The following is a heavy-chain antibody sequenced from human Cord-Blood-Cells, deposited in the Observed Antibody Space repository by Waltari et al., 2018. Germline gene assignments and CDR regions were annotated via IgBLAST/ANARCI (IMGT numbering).Heavy chain of an antibody. Sequence: QVQLVASGGGLVKPGGSLRLSCAASGFTFSDYYMSWIPPSLGKGLEWVSYISSSGSTIYYADSVKGRFTISRDNAKNSLYLQMNSLRAEDTAVYYCARVHYDFWSAGYFDYWGQGTLVTVSS. V-gene: IGHV3-11*01. D-gene: IGHD3-3*01. CDR3: ARVHYDFWSAGYFDY. CDR2: ISSSGSTI. CDR1: GFTFSDYY. J-gene: IGHJ4*02.